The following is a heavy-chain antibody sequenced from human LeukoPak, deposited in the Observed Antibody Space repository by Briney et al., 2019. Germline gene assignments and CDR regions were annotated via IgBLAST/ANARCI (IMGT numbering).Heavy chain of an antibody. CDR1: GFTFSSYW. Sequence: PGGSLRLSCAASGFTFSSYWMSWVRQAPGKGLEWVANIKQDGSEKYYVDSVKGRFTISRDNAKNSLYLQMNSLRAEDTAVYYCARYDSSGYYSNWFDPWGQGTLVTVSS. CDR2: IKQDGSEK. J-gene: IGHJ5*02. V-gene: IGHV3-7*01. D-gene: IGHD3-22*01. CDR3: ARYDSSGYYSNWFDP.